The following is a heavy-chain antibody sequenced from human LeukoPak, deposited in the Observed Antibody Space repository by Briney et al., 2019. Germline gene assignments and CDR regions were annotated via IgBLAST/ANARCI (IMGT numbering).Heavy chain of an antibody. V-gene: IGHV3-48*03. Sequence: GGSLRLSCAASGFTFSSYEMNWVRQAPGKGLEWVSYISSSGSTIYYADSVKGRFTISRDNSKNTLYLQMNSLRAEDTAVYYCAKPMIVVVIDAFDIWGQGTMVTVSS. J-gene: IGHJ3*02. CDR1: GFTFSSYE. D-gene: IGHD3-22*01. CDR2: ISSSGSTI. CDR3: AKPMIVVVIDAFDI.